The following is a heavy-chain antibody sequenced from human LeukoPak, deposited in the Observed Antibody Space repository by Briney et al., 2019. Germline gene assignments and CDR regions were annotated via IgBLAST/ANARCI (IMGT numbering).Heavy chain of an antibody. Sequence: GGSLRLSCAASGFTFSDYYMTWIRQAPGKGLEWISYMSGSGTTIYYADSVKGRFTISRDNAKKTLFLQMNSLRAEDTAVYYCVRDVDDYDHHRGDSWGQGTLVTVSS. CDR1: GFTFSDYY. V-gene: IGHV3-11*01. J-gene: IGHJ4*02. CDR2: MSGSGTTI. CDR3: VRDVDDYDHHRGDS. D-gene: IGHD4-17*01.